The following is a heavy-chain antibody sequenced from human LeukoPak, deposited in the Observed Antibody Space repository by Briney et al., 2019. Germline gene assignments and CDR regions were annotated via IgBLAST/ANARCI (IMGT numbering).Heavy chain of an antibody. CDR3: ARGSPVGMRAAFDI. CDR2: ISYDGSNK. Sequence: GRSLRLSCAASVFTFSSYAMHWVRQAPGKGLEGVAVISYDGSNKYYADSVKGRFTISRDNSKNTLYLQMNSLRAEDTAVYYCARGSPVGMRAAFDIWGQGTMVTVSS. CDR1: VFTFSSYA. D-gene: IGHD2-8*01. J-gene: IGHJ3*02. V-gene: IGHV3-30*04.